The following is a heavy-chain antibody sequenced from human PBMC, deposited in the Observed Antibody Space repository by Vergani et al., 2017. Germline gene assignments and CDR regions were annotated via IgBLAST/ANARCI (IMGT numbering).Heavy chain of an antibody. CDR1: GGSFSGYY. D-gene: IGHD2-8*01. J-gene: IGHJ5*02. CDR2: INHSGST. Sequence: QVQLQESGPGLVKPSQTLSLTCAVYGGSFSGYYWSWIRQPPGKGLEWIGEINHSGSTNYNPSLKSRVTISVDTSKNQFSLKLSSVTAADTAVYYCASIPGTNGWFDPWGQGTLVTVSS. CDR3: ASIPGTNGWFDP. V-gene: IGHV4-34*09.